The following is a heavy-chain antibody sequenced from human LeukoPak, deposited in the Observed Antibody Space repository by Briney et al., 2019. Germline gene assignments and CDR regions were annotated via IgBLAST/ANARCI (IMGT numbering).Heavy chain of an antibody. CDR3: ARDNGGMSDY. CDR2: IIPLLGIA. Sequence: VASVKVSCKASGGTFSSYTISWVRRAPGQGLEWMGRIIPLLGIANYAQKFQGRVTITADKSTSTAYMELSSLRSEDTAVYYCARDNGGMSDYWGQGTLVTVSS. J-gene: IGHJ4*02. V-gene: IGHV1-69*04. CDR1: GGTFSSYT. D-gene: IGHD4-23*01.